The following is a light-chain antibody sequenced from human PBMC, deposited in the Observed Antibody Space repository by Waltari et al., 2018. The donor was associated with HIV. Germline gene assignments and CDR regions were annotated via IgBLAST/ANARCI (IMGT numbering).Light chain of an antibody. CDR1: TSNIGNNY. Sequence: QSVLTQPPSVSAAPGQKVTISCSGSTSNIGNNYVSWYQQHPGTAPKLLISDNNKRPSGIPDRFSGSKSGTSATLGITGLQTGDEADYYCGTWDSSLSAVVFGGGTKLTVL. J-gene: IGLJ2*01. CDR2: DNN. V-gene: IGLV1-51*01. CDR3: GTWDSSLSAVV.